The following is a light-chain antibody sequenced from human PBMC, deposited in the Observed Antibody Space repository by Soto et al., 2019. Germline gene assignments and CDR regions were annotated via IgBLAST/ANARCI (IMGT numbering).Light chain of an antibody. CDR1: SSDVGGYNY. CDR3: SSSTNTNTLVI. Sequence: QSALTQPASVSGSPGQSITISCTGTSSDVGGYNYVSWYQQHPGKAPKLMIYEGTNRPSGVSNRFSGSKSGNTASLTISGLQAEDEAIYFCSSSTNTNTLVIFGGGTKVTVL. CDR2: EGT. J-gene: IGLJ2*01. V-gene: IGLV2-14*01.